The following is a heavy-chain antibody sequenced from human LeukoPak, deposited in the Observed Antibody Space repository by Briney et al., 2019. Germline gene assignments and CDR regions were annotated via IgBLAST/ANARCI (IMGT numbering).Heavy chain of an antibody. D-gene: IGHD5-18*01. CDR1: GFTFSSYA. J-gene: IGHJ4*02. CDR2: ISGSGGST. V-gene: IGHV3-23*01. CDR3: AKGRGYSYGYQGYFDY. Sequence: GGSLRLSCAASGFTFSSYAMSWVRQAPGKGLEWVSAISGSGGSTYYADSVKGRFTISRDNSKNTLYLQMNSLRAEDTAVYYCAKGRGYSYGYQGYFDYWGQGTLATVSS.